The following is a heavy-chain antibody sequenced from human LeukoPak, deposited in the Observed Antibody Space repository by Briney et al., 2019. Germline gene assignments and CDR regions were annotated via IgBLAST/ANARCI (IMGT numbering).Heavy chain of an antibody. J-gene: IGHJ3*02. CDR3: ARDRRRDRLHAFDI. D-gene: IGHD1-26*01. Sequence: SETLSLTRTVSGGTISRYYWNWIRQPPGKGLEWIAYIDYSGSTNYNPSLKSRLTISLDASKNQYSLKLSSVTAADTAVYYCARDRRRDRLHAFDIWGQGTRVTISS. CDR1: GGTISRYY. V-gene: IGHV4-59*01. CDR2: IDYSGST.